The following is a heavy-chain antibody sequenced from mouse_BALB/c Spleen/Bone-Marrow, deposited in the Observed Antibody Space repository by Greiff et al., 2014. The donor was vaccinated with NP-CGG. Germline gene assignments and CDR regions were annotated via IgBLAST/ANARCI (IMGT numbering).Heavy chain of an antibody. CDR2: IYPGNVNT. D-gene: IGHD2-2*01. Sequence: QVQLQQPGPELVEPGASVRISCKASGYTFTSYYIHWVKQRPGQGLEWIGWIYPGNVNTKYNEKFKGKATLTADKSSSTAYMQLSSLTSEDSAVYFCARGGRLRDAMDYWGQGTSVTVSS. J-gene: IGHJ4*01. V-gene: IGHV1S56*01. CDR3: ARGGRLRDAMDY. CDR1: GYTFTSYY.